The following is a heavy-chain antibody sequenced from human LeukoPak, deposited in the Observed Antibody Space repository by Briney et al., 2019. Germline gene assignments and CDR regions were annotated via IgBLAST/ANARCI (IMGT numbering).Heavy chain of an antibody. V-gene: IGHV5-51*01. CDR1: GYSFTSYW. J-gene: IGHJ6*02. CDR3: ARQQGGIRDYYYGMDV. D-gene: IGHD5-18*01. Sequence: GESLKISCKGSGYSFTSYWIGWVRQMPGEGLEWMGIIYPGDSDTRYSPSFQGQVTISADKSISTAYLQWSSLKASDTAMYYCARQQGGIRDYYYGMDVWGQGTTVTVSS. CDR2: IYPGDSDT.